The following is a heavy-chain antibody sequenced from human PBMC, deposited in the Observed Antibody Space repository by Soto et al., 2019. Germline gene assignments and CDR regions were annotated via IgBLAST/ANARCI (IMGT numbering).Heavy chain of an antibody. D-gene: IGHD3-3*01. CDR2: IYYSGST. CDR3: ARQALITIFGVVIRNWFDP. Sequence: PSETLSLTCTVSGGSISSSSYYWGWIRQSPGKGLEWIGSIYYSGSTYYNPSLKSRVTISVDTSKNQFSLKLSSVTAADTAVYYCARQALITIFGVVIRNWFDPWGQGTLVTVSS. CDR1: GGSISSSSYY. J-gene: IGHJ5*02. V-gene: IGHV4-39*01.